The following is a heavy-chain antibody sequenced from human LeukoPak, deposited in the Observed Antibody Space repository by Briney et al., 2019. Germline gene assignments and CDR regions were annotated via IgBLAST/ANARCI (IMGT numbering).Heavy chain of an antibody. CDR2: INLSGST. V-gene: IGHV4-34*01. Sequence: SETLSLTCGVSGGSFSVSYWGWLRQPPGKGLECIGEINLSGSTNYNSSLTSRVTISLDMSKNQFSLNLRSVTTADTAVYYCARVSISLFGVVTAHFDSWGQGTLVAVSS. CDR3: ARVSISLFGVVTAHFDS. D-gene: IGHD3-3*01. J-gene: IGHJ4*02. CDR1: GGSFSVSY.